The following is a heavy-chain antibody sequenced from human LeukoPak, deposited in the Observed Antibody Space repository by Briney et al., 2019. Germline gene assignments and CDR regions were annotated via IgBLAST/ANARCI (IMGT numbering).Heavy chain of an antibody. Sequence: GGSLRLSCAASGFSFSGYGMHWVRQAPGKGLEWVAFIRYDGSNEYYADSVKGRFTISRDKSKNTLSLQMNSLRAEDTAVYFCAKYKVHYPREYFDYWGQGTLVTVSS. J-gene: IGHJ4*02. V-gene: IGHV3-30*02. D-gene: IGHD1-14*01. CDR3: AKYKVHYPREYFDY. CDR1: GFSFSGYG. CDR2: IRYDGSNE.